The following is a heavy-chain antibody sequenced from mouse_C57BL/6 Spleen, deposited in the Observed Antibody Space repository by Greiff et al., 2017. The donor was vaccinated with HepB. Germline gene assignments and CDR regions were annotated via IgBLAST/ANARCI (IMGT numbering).Heavy chain of an antibody. V-gene: IGHV5-9*01. CDR1: GFTFSSYT. D-gene: IGHD1-1*01. J-gene: IGHJ1*03. CDR3: ARQYYGSSYSSYWYFDV. Sequence: EVKLEESGGGLVKPGGSLKLSCAASGFTFSSYTMSWVRQTPEKRLEWVATISGGGGNTYYPDSVKGRFTISRDNAKNTLYLQMSSLRSEDTALYYCARQYYGSSYSSYWYFDVWGTGTTVTVSS. CDR2: ISGGGGNT.